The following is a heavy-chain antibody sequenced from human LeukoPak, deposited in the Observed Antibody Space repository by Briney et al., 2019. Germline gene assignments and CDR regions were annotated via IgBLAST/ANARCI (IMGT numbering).Heavy chain of an antibody. V-gene: IGHV1-2*06. CDR2: INPNSGGT. D-gene: IGHD6-13*01. CDR3: VGGDSSSWYAGYQPRRYNWFDP. J-gene: IGHJ5*02. CDR1: GYTFTGYY. Sequence: GASVKVSCKASGYTFTGYYMHWVRRAPGQGLEWMGRINPNSGGTNYAQKFQGRVTMTRDTSISTAYMELSRLRSDDTAVYYCVGGDSSSWYAGYQPRRYNWFDPWGQGTLVTVSS.